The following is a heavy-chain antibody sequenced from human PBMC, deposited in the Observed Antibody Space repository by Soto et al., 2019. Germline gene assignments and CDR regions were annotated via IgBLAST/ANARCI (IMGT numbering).Heavy chain of an antibody. CDR1: GYSFTSYW. D-gene: IGHD6-19*01. V-gene: IGHV5-51*01. J-gene: IGHJ3*02. CDR2: IYPGDSDT. CDR3: ARLSGLSGWPIGSDAFDI. Sequence: GESLKISCKGSGYSFTSYWIGWVRQMPGKGLEWMGIIYPGDSDTRYSPSFQGQVTISADKSISTAYLQWSSLKASDTAMYYCARLSGLSGWPIGSDAFDIWGQGTMVTVSS.